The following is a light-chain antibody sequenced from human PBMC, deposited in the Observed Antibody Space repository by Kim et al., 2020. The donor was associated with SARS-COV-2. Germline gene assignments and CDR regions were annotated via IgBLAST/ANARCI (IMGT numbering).Light chain of an antibody. J-gene: IGKJ1*01. V-gene: IGKV3-11*01. Sequence: SPGERATLSCRASQILSSFLAWYQQKPGQAPRLLIYDASNRATGIPARFSGSGSGTDFTLTISSLEPEDFAVYYCQQRTNWPPWTFGQGTKVDIK. CDR3: QQRTNWPPWT. CDR2: DAS. CDR1: QILSSF.